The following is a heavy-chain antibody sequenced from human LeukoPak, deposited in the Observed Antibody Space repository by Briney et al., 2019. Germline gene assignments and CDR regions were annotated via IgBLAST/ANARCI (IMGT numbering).Heavy chain of an antibody. J-gene: IGHJ4*02. CDR3: ARDRYRFGFGDIPGLEEY. CDR1: GGSISSSSYY. D-gene: IGHD1-26*01. V-gene: IGHV4-39*07. Sequence: SETLSLTCTVSGGSISSSSYYWGWIRQPPGKGLEWVGSFSYRGTTYYNMSLKSRVTISVDASKNQFSLKLTSVTAADTATYYCARDRYRFGFGDIPGLEEYWGQGTLVIVSS. CDR2: FSYRGTT.